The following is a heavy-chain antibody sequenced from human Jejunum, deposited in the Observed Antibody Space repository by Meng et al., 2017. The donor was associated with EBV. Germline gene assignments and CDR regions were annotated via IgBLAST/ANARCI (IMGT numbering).Heavy chain of an antibody. D-gene: IGHD3-10*01. Sequence: HVQLVQSGSELKKPGASVKVSCKASGYPFSSYAMNWVRRAPGQGLKWMGWINTKTGNPTYAQGFTGRFVFSLDTSVGTAYLQISSLKAEDTAVYYCARDWGGDYLDYWGQGTLVTVSS. J-gene: IGHJ4*02. V-gene: IGHV7-4-1*02. CDR3: ARDWGGDYLDY. CDR1: GYPFSSYA. CDR2: INTKTGNP.